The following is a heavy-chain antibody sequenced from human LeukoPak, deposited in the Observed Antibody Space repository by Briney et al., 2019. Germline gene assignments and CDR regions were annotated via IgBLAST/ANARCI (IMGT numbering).Heavy chain of an antibody. CDR2: TFYRSKWYH. CDR1: GDSGSSNRAA. CDR3: AREKDDYFPFDP. Sequence: SQTLSLTCAISGDSGSSNRAAWNWIRQSPSRGLEWLGRTFYRSKWYHDYAVSVKSRILINSDTSNNQFSLQLSSLTPEDTAVYYCAREKDDYFPFDPWGQGTLVTVSS. V-gene: IGHV6-1*01. J-gene: IGHJ5*02. D-gene: IGHD2/OR15-2a*01.